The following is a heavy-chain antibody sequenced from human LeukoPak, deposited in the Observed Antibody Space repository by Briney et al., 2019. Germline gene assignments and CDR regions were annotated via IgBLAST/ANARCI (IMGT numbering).Heavy chain of an antibody. Sequence: SETLSLTCAVSGVSISSSNWWSWVRQPPGKGLEWIGEIYHSGSTNYNPSLKSRVAISVDKSKNQFSLKLSSVTAADTAVYYCARVYYDILTGYGCFDYWGQGTLVTVSS. CDR2: IYHSGST. CDR1: GVSISSSNW. CDR3: ARVYYDILTGYGCFDY. J-gene: IGHJ4*02. D-gene: IGHD3-9*01. V-gene: IGHV4-4*02.